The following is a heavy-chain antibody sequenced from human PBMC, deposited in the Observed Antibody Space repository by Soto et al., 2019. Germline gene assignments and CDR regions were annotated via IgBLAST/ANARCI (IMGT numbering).Heavy chain of an antibody. D-gene: IGHD6-19*01. J-gene: IGHJ4*02. CDR3: ARVDIAVAGGAYYFDY. V-gene: IGHV3-30-3*01. Sequence: QVQMVESGGGVVQPGRSLRLSCAASGFTFSSYAMHRVRQAPGKGLEWVAVISYDGSNKYYADSVKGRFTISRDNSKNTLYLQMNSLRAEDTAVYYCARVDIAVAGGAYYFDYWGQGTLVTVSS. CDR1: GFTFSSYA. CDR2: ISYDGSNK.